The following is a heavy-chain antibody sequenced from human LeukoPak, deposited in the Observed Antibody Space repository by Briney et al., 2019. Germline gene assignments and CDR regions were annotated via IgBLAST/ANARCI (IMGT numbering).Heavy chain of an antibody. D-gene: IGHD3-22*01. J-gene: IGHJ4*02. CDR1: GFTFSSYA. Sequence: GGSLRLSCAASGFTFSSYAMSWVRQAPGKGLEWVSAISGSGGSTYYADSVKGRFTISRDNSKNTLYLQMNSLRAEDTAVYYCAKDLKSYSRYYYDSSGYYWGQGTLVTVSS. V-gene: IGHV3-23*01. CDR2: ISGSGGST. CDR3: AKDLKSYSRYYYDSSGYY.